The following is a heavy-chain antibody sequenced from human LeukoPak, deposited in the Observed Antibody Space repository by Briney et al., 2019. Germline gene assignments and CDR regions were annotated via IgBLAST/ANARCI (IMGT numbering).Heavy chain of an antibody. CDR3: AKDILAARRLYYGMDV. J-gene: IGHJ6*02. Sequence: GGSLRPSCAASGFTFSSYGMHWVRQAPGKGLEWVAVISYDGSNKYYADSVKGRFTISRDNSKNTLYLQMNSLRAEDTAVYYCAKDILAARRLYYGMDVWGQGTTVTVSS. CDR1: GFTFSSYG. V-gene: IGHV3-30*18. D-gene: IGHD6-6*01. CDR2: ISYDGSNK.